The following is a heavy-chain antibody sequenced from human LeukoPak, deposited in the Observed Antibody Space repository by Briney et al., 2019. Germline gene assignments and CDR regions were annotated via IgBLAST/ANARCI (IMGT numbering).Heavy chain of an antibody. Sequence: ASVKVSCKASGYTFTSYGISWVRQAPGQGLEWMGIINPSGGSTSYAQKFQGRVTMTRDTSTSTVYMELSSLRSEDTAVYYCAREELMTGAAPPWFDPWGQGTLVTVSS. J-gene: IGHJ5*02. CDR3: AREELMTGAAPPWFDP. CDR2: INPSGGST. V-gene: IGHV1-46*01. D-gene: IGHD2-15*01. CDR1: GYTFTSYG.